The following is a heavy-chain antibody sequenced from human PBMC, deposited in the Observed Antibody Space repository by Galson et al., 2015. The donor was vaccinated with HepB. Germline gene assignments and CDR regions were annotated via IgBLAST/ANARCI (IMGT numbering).Heavy chain of an antibody. D-gene: IGHD3-10*01. Sequence: CAISGDSVSRDTVGWNWIRQSPSRGLEWLGRTYYRSKWYSDCAISVKSRIIINADSSTNQFFLQLNSVIPEDTAVYYCTRVAHLGRGMNVWGQGTTVTVSS. J-gene: IGHJ6*02. CDR2: TYYRSKWYS. V-gene: IGHV6-1*01. CDR1: GDSVSRDTVG. CDR3: TRVAHLGRGMNV.